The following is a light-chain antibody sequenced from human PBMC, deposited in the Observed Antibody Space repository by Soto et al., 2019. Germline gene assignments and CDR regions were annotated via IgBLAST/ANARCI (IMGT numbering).Light chain of an antibody. Sequence: QSVLTQPASVSGSPGQSITISCTGTSSDVGAYNYVSWYQQHPGKAPKLMIYEVSNRPSGVPDRFSGSRSGNTASLTISGLQAEDESDYYCISYTSSSTWVFGGGTKVTVL. CDR1: SSDVGAYNY. J-gene: IGLJ3*02. V-gene: IGLV2-14*01. CDR2: EVS. CDR3: ISYTSSSTWV.